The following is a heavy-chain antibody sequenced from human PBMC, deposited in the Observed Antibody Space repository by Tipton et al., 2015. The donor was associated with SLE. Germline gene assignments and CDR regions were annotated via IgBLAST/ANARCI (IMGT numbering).Heavy chain of an antibody. CDR2: INHSGST. CDR1: GGSFSGYY. V-gene: IGHV4-34*01. Sequence: TLSLTCAVYGGSFSGYYWSWIRQPPGKGLEWIGEINHSGSTNYNPSLKSRVTISVDTSKNQFSLKLSSVTAADTAVYYCASGYDYIWGSYRQGAFDIWGQGTMVTVSS. D-gene: IGHD3-16*02. J-gene: IGHJ3*02. CDR3: ASGYDYIWGSYRQGAFDI.